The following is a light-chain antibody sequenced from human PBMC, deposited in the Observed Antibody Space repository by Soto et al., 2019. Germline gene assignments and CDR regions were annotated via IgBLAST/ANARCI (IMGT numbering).Light chain of an antibody. V-gene: IGKV1-5*03. J-gene: IGKJ2*01. CDR2: VAS. Sequence: DIQMTQSPSTLSASVGDGVTISCRASQSISSWLAWYQQKPGKAPKLLIYVASSLQTGVPSRFSGSGSGTEFTLTISSLQPDDFATYCCQHYNCYPYTFGQGTKLEIK. CDR1: QSISSW. CDR3: QHYNCYPYT.